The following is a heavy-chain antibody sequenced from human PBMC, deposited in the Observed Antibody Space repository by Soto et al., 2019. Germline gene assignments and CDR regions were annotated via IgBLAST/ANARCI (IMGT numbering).Heavy chain of an antibody. CDR1: GFTFSSYA. Sequence: EVQLLESGGGLVQPGGSLRLSCAASGFTFSSYAMSWVRQAPGKGLEWVSAISGSGGSTYYADSVKGRFTISRDNSKNTLYLQMNSLRAEDTAVYYCAKSTRCSGGSCPGAFDYWGQGTLVTVSS. CDR3: AKSTRCSGGSCPGAFDY. V-gene: IGHV3-23*01. J-gene: IGHJ4*02. D-gene: IGHD2-15*01. CDR2: ISGSGGST.